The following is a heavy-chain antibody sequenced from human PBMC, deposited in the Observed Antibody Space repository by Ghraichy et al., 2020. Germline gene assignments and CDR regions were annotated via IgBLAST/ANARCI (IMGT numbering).Heavy chain of an antibody. J-gene: IGHJ4*02. D-gene: IGHD5-18*01. CDR1: GFTVSSNY. V-gene: IGHV3-53*01. Sequence: GGSLRLSCAASGFTVSSNYMSWVRQAPGKGLEWVSVIYSGGSTYYADSVKGRFTISRDNSKNTLYLQMNSLRAEDTAVYYCARGAWIQLWSLDYWGQGTLVTVSS. CDR2: IYSGGST. CDR3: ARGAWIQLWSLDY.